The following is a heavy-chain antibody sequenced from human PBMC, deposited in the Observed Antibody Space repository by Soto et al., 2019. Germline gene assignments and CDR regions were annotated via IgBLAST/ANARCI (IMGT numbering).Heavy chain of an antibody. CDR2: IKQDGSEI. CDR1: GFTFNTYW. J-gene: IGHJ4*02. CDR3: AKSLSAIPGDS. Sequence: GGSLRLSCAASGFTFNTYWMSWVRQGPGKGPEWVANIKQDGSEIYYVDSVKGRFTISRDNAKSSLYLQMTSLRAEDTAVYHCAKSLSAIPGDSWGQGTLVTVSS. V-gene: IGHV3-7*05. D-gene: IGHD2-2*01.